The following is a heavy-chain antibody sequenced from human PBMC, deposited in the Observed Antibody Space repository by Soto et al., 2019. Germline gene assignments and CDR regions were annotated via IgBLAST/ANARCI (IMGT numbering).Heavy chain of an antibody. D-gene: IGHD6-19*01. J-gene: IGHJ4*02. V-gene: IGHV3-30*03. CDR1: GFTFSSYG. Sequence: GGSLRLSCAASGFTFSSYGMHWVRQAPGKGLEWVAVISYDGSNKYYADSVKGRLTISRDNSKNTLYLQMNSLRAEDTAVYYCARYEDSSGFIEGIDYWGQGTLVTVSS. CDR2: ISYDGSNK. CDR3: ARYEDSSGFIEGIDY.